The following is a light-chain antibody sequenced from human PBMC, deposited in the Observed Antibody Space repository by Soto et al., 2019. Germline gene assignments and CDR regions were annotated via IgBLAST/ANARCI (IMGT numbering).Light chain of an antibody. CDR2: RNN. J-gene: IGLJ2*01. V-gene: IGLV1-47*01. CDR1: SSNIGSKY. CDR3: AAWDAGVSGPA. Sequence: QSVLTQPPSASGTPGQRVTISCSGNSSNIGSKYVYWYQQLPGTAPKLLMYRNNQRPSGVPDRFSGSKSGTSASLAISGLRSEDEADYYCAAWDAGVSGPAFGGGTKLTVL.